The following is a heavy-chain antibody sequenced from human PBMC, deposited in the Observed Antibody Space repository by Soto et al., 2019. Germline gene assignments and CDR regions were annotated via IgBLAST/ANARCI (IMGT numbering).Heavy chain of an antibody. J-gene: IGHJ4*02. D-gene: IGHD6-19*01. CDR1: GYTFTSYY. Sequence: ASVKVSCKASGYTFTSYYMHWVRQAPGQGLEWMGIINPSGGSTSYAQKFQGRVTMTRDTSTSTVYMELSSLRSEDAAVYYCATTLSIRVAGLDYWGQGTLVTVSS. CDR2: INPSGGST. CDR3: ATTLSIRVAGLDY. V-gene: IGHV1-46*01.